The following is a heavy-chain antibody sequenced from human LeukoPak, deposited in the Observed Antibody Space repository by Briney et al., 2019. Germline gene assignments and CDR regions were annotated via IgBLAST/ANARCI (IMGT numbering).Heavy chain of an antibody. V-gene: IGHV3-30*02. D-gene: IGHD3-22*01. J-gene: IGHJ4*02. CDR3: ARGYYYDSSGYYQGYFDY. Sequence: GGSLRLSCAASGFTFSTYGMHWVRQAPGKGLEWVAFIRYDGSNKYYADSVKGRFTISRDNAKNSLYLQMNSLRAEDTAVYYCARGYYYDSSGYYQGYFDYWGQGTLVTVSS. CDR2: IRYDGSNK. CDR1: GFTFSTYG.